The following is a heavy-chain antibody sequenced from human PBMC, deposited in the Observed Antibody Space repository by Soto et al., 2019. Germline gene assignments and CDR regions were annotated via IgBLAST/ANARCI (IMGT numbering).Heavy chain of an antibody. CDR2: IYHSGST. D-gene: IGHD5-12*01. V-gene: IGHV4-4*02. J-gene: IGHJ4*02. Sequence: SETLSLTCAVSGGSISSSNWWSWVRQPPGKGLEWIGEIYHSGSTNYNPSLKSRVTISVDKSKNQFSLKLSSVTAADTAVYYCARVRSRLWVATTYYFDYWGQGTLVTVSS. CDR3: ARVRSRLWVATTYYFDY. CDR1: GGSISSSNW.